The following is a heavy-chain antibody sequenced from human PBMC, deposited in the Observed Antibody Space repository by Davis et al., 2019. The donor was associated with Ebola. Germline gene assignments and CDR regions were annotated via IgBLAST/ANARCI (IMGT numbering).Heavy chain of an antibody. CDR3: ARGCRVAAAGTGYYYYGMDV. CDR1: GGSISSSSYY. J-gene: IGHJ6*02. V-gene: IGHV4-39*07. CDR2: INHSGST. D-gene: IGHD6-13*01. Sequence: PSETLSLTCTVSGGSISSSSYYWGWIRQPPGKGLEWIGEINHSGSTNYNPSLKSRVTISVDTSKNQFSLKLSSVTAADTAVYYCARGCRVAAAGTGYYYYGMDVWGQGTTVTVSS.